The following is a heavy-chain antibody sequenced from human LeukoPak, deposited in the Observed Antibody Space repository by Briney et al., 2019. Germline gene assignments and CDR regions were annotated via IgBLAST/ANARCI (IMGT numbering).Heavy chain of an antibody. CDR3: ARDWGSTFDY. CDR1: GFTFSSYA. J-gene: IGHJ4*02. D-gene: IGHD3-16*01. V-gene: IGHV3-30-3*01. Sequence: PGRSLRLSCAASGFTFSSYAMHWVRQAPGKGLEWVAVISYDGSNKYYADSVKGRFTISRDNSKNTLYLQMNSLRAEDTVVYYCARDWGSTFDYWGQGTLVTVSS. CDR2: ISYDGSNK.